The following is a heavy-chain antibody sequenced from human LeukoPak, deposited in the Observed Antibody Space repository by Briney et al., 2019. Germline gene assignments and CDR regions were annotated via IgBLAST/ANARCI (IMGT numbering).Heavy chain of an antibody. CDR3: ARGAVVLAATRGYYYYYYMDV. CDR2: ISAYNGNT. J-gene: IGHJ6*03. CDR1: GYTFTSYG. V-gene: IGHV1-18*01. Sequence: ASVKVSCKASGYTFTSYGISWVRQAPGQGLEWMGWISAYNGNTNYAQKLQGRVTMTTDTSTSTAYMELRSLRSDDTAVYYCARGAVVLAATRGYYYYYYMDVWGKGTTVTVSS. D-gene: IGHD2-15*01.